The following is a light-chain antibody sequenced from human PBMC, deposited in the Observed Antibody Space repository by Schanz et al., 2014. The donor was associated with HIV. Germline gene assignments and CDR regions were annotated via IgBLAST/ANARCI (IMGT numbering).Light chain of an antibody. CDR2: DVS. J-gene: IGLJ3*02. Sequence: QSVLTQPPSVSGAPGQRVTISCTGTSGDVGSYNYVSWYQQHPGKAPKLMIYDVSNRPSGVSSRFSGSKSGNTASLTISGLQAEDEADYYCQSYDSSLSGSKVFGGGTKLTVL. CDR1: SGDVGSYNY. CDR3: QSYDSSLSGSKV. V-gene: IGLV2-14*03.